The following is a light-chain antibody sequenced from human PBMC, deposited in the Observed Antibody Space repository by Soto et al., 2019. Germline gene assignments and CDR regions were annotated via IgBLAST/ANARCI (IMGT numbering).Light chain of an antibody. CDR3: QHYETFSWT. J-gene: IGKJ1*01. Sequence: DIQMTQSPSTLSASVGDTVTVTCQASQSVSGWLAWYQQKPGEAPKLLIYDASALPRGVPSRFSGSGSGTKFTITSASLQPDDFATYYCQHYETFSWTFGPGTKVEI. CDR2: DAS. V-gene: IGKV1-5*01. CDR1: QSVSGW.